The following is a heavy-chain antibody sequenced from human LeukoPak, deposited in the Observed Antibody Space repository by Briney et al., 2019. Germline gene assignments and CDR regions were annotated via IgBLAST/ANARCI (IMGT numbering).Heavy chain of an antibody. V-gene: IGHV4-39*01. CDR1: GGSISSSSYY. CDR3: ARSGAVGYGAYTLSDL. J-gene: IGHJ2*01. Sequence: PSETLSLTCTVSGGSISSSSYYWGWIRQPPGKGLEWIGSIYYSGSTYYNPSLKSRVTISVDTSKNQFSLKLSSVTAADTAVYYCARSGAVGYGAYTLSDLWGRGTLVTVSS. D-gene: IGHD4-17*01. CDR2: IYYSGST.